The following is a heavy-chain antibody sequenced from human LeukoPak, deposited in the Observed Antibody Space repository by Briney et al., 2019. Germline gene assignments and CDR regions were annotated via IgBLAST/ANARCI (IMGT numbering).Heavy chain of an antibody. CDR1: GGSISSGGYY. CDR2: IYYSGST. V-gene: IGHV4-31*03. Sequence: SQTQSLTCTVSGGSISSGGYYWSWIRQHPGKGLEWIGYIYYSGSTYYNPSLKSRVTISVDTSKNQFSLKLSSVTAADTAVYYCARVSVVGSFLDYWGQGTLVTVSS. J-gene: IGHJ4*02. CDR3: ARVSVVGSFLDY. D-gene: IGHD1-26*01.